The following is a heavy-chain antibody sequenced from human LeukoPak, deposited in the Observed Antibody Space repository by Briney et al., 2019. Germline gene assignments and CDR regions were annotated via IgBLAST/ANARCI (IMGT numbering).Heavy chain of an antibody. D-gene: IGHD4-17*01. CDR3: ARSYGDYINFDY. V-gene: IGHV4-34*01. J-gene: IGHJ4*02. CDR1: GGSFSGYY. CDR2: INHSGST. Sequence: SETLSLTCAVYGGSFSGYYWSWIRQPPGKGLEWIGEINHSGSTNYNPSLKSRVTISVDTSKNQFSLNLTSVTAADTAVYYCARSYGDYINFDYWGQGSLVTVSS.